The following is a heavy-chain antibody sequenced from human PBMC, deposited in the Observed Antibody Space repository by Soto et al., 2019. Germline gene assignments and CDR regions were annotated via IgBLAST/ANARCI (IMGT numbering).Heavy chain of an antibody. J-gene: IGHJ4*02. V-gene: IGHV3-30-3*01. CDR1: GFTFSSYA. D-gene: IGHD1-26*01. CDR2: ISYDGSNK. Sequence: GGSLRLSCAASGFTFSSYAMHWVRQAPGKGLEWVAVISYDGSNKYYADSVKGRFTISRDNSKNTLYLQMNSLRAEDTAVYYCARDRGGSYYADYWGQGTLVTVSS. CDR3: ARDRGGSYYADY.